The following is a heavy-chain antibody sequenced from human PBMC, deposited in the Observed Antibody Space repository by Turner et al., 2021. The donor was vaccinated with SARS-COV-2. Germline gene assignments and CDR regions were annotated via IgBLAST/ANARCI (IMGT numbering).Heavy chain of an antibody. Sequence: QAHLVQSGAEVKAPGASVKVSCKASGYTFTDYYIHGVRQAPGQGLEWMGWIGPSSGGTNYAQRFQGRITMTRDKSISKAYMELSSLRSDDTAVYYCSRNYGRNSRWFDPWGQGTLVTVSS. V-gene: IGHV1-2*02. J-gene: IGHJ5*02. CDR3: SRNYGRNSRWFDP. CDR2: IGPSSGGT. D-gene: IGHD1-7*01. CDR1: GYTFTDYY.